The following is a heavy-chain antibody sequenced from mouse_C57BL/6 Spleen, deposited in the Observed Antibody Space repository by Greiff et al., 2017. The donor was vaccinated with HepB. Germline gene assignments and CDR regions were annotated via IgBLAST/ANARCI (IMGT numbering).Heavy chain of an antibody. D-gene: IGHD1-1*01. V-gene: IGHV5-6*01. CDR1: GFTFSSYG. CDR3: ARQGFITTVVGIFDY. J-gene: IGHJ2*01. CDR2: ISSGGSYT. Sequence: EVQVVESGGDLVKPGGSLKLSCAASGFTFSSYGMSWVRQTPDKRLEWVATISSGGSYTYYPDSVKGRFTISRDNAKNTLYLQMSSLKSEDTAMYYCARQGFITTVVGIFDYWGQGTTLTVSS.